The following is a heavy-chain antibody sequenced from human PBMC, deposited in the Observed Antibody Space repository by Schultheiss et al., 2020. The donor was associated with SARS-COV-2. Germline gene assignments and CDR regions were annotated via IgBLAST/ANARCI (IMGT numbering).Heavy chain of an antibody. V-gene: IGHV4-4*02. CDR2: IFHSGST. D-gene: IGHD3-3*01. CDR3: AKDDSSSFWSGYYLNAFDI. J-gene: IGHJ3*02. Sequence: SETLSLTCAVSGGSISSNNWWSWVRQSPEKGLEWIGEIFHSGSTNYNPSLKSRVTISVDKSKNQFSLKLSSVTAADTAVYYCAKDDSSSFWSGYYLNAFDIWGQGTMVTVSS. CDR1: GGSISSNNW.